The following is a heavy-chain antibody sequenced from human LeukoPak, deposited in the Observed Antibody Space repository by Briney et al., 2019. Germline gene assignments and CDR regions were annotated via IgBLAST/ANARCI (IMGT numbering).Heavy chain of an antibody. D-gene: IGHD4-17*01. Sequence: GGSLRLPCSASGFTFSTYAMTWVRQAPGKGLEWVSAISGGGSGTYYVDSVKGRFTISRDNSRNTLYLQMNSLRAEDTAVYYCARSTSVTPTEFDYWGQGTLVTVSS. CDR3: ARSTSVTPTEFDY. CDR2: ISGGGSGT. V-gene: IGHV3-23*01. CDR1: GFTFSTYA. J-gene: IGHJ4*02.